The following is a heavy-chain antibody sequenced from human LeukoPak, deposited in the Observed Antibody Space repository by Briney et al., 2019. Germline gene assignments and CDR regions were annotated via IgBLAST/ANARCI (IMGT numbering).Heavy chain of an antibody. Sequence: SETLSLTCTVSGGSNSSSSYYWGWIRQPPGKGLEWIGSIYYSGSTYYNPSLKSRVTISVDTSKNQFSLKLSSVTAADTAVYYCARRPGGYEKHYYYYYGMDVWGQGTTVTVSS. CDR1: GGSNSSSSYY. J-gene: IGHJ6*02. CDR3: ARRPGGYEKHYYYYYGMDV. V-gene: IGHV4-39*01. D-gene: IGHD5-12*01. CDR2: IYYSGST.